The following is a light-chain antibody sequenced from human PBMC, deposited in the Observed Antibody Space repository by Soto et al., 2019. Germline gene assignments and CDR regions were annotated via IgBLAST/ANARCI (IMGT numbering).Light chain of an antibody. CDR3: QQRNIWPPVT. V-gene: IGKV3-11*01. CDR1: QSVSSY. Sequence: EIVLTQSPATLSLSPGERATLSCRASQSVSSYFAWYQQKPGQAPRLLIYGAFNRATGIPARFSGSGSGTDFTLTISSLEPEDFAVYYCQQRNIWPPVTFGQGTRLEIK. J-gene: IGKJ5*01. CDR2: GAF.